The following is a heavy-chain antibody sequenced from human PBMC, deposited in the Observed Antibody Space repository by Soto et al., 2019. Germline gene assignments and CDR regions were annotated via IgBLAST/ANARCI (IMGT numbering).Heavy chain of an antibody. Sequence: QVQLVESGGGVVQPGRSLRLSCTASGFTFSNFALHWVRQGPGKGLEWVAIIWPDGNDKYYPDSVKGRFTISSDNSKNTLCLQVNGPRAEYTAIYYCLRASSCLNCVRYNLGWFGPWGQGTLVTVSS. CDR3: LRASSCLNCVRYNLGWFGP. CDR1: GFTFSNFA. V-gene: IGHV3-33*01. D-gene: IGHD2-8*01. CDR2: IWPDGNDK. J-gene: IGHJ5*02.